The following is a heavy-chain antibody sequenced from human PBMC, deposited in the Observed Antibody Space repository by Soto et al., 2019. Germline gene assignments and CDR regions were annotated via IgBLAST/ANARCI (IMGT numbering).Heavy chain of an antibody. Sequence: GGSLRLSCAASGFTFSSYSMNWVRQAPGKGLEWVSYISSSSSTIYYADSVKGRFTISRDNAKNSLYLQMNSLRDEDTAVYYCVKDWTVATITGYYYDSSAPEIWGQGAMVTVSS. CDR3: VKDWTVATITGYYYDSSAPEI. CDR2: ISSSSSTI. V-gene: IGHV3-48*02. CDR1: GFTFSSYS. D-gene: IGHD3-22*01. J-gene: IGHJ3*02.